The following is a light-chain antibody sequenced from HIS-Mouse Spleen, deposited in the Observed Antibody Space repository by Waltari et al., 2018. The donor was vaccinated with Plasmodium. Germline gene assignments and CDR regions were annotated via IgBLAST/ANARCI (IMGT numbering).Light chain of an antibody. Sequence: HSALTQPASVSGSPGQSIPISCTGPRSAVGCYNLVSWYQQHPGKAPKLMIYEGSKRPSGVSNRFSGSKSGNTASLTISGLQAEDEADYYCCSYAGSSTWVFGGGTKLTVL. J-gene: IGLJ3*02. CDR3: CSYAGSSTWV. CDR2: EGS. V-gene: IGLV2-23*01. CDR1: RSAVGCYNL.